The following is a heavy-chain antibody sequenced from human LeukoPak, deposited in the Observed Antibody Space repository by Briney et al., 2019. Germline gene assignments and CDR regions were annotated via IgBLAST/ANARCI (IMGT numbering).Heavy chain of an antibody. J-gene: IGHJ5*02. CDR2: IKQEGSEK. V-gene: IGHV3-7*01. D-gene: IGHD3-10*01. Sequence: PGGSLTLSCAASGFTFSTNWMTWVRQVPGKGLEWVANIKQEGSEKYYVDSVKGRFTISRDNAKDSLYLQMNSLRAEDTAVYYCAGNSGSHPWGQGTLVTVSS. CDR1: GFTFSTNW. CDR3: AGNSGSHP.